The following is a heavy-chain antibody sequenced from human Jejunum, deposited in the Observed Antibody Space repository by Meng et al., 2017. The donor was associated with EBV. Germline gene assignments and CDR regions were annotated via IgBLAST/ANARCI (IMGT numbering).Heavy chain of an antibody. Sequence: VQLQESGPGLVKPSRTLALTCAVSGGSISTDNWWSWVRQPPGKGLEYIGEIHHSGSTKYNPSLKSRVTISVDKSNNHFSLKLSSVTAADTAVYYCARDRGVEDYWGQGTLVTVPS. J-gene: IGHJ4*02. CDR2: IHHSGST. V-gene: IGHV4-4*02. CDR1: GGSISTDNW. D-gene: IGHD5-24*01. CDR3: ARDRGVEDY.